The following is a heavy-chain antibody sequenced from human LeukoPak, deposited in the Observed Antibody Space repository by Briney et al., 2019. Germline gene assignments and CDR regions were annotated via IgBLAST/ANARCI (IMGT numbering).Heavy chain of an antibody. Sequence: GGSLRLSCAASGLSVTSKYINWVRQAPGKGLEWVGRTRKKANNYITDYAASVKGRFFISRDDSKNSLYLQMKSLRAEDTAMYYCARGGRVPFDYWGQGTLVTVSS. J-gene: IGHJ4*02. CDR2: TRKKANNYIT. V-gene: IGHV3-72*01. CDR1: GLSVTSKY. CDR3: ARGGRVPFDY. D-gene: IGHD2-2*01.